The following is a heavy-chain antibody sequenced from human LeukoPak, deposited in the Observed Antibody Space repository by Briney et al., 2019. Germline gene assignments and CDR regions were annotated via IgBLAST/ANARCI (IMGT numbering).Heavy chain of an antibody. D-gene: IGHD3-9*01. V-gene: IGHV1-2*02. CDR2: INPNSGGT. Sequence: ASVKVSCEASGYTFTGYYMHWVRQAPGQGLEWMGWINPNSGGTNYAQKFQGRVTMTRDTSISTAYMELSRLRSDDTAVYYCARVPLDPYYYYYMDVWGKGTTVTVSS. J-gene: IGHJ6*03. CDR3: ARVPLDPYYYYYMDV. CDR1: GYTFTGYY.